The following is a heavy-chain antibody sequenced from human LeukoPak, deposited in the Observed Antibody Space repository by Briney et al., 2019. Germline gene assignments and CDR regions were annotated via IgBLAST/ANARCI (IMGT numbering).Heavy chain of an antibody. V-gene: IGHV3-23*01. Sequence: GGSLRLSCAASGFTFSSYAMSWVRQALGKGLEWVSATSGSGGSTYYADSVKGRFTISRDNSKNTLYLQMNSLRAEDTAVYYCAKDRPTGVTASHFDYWGQGTLVTVSS. CDR3: AKDRPTGVTASHFDY. CDR1: GFTFSSYA. J-gene: IGHJ4*02. D-gene: IGHD3-10*01. CDR2: TSGSGGST.